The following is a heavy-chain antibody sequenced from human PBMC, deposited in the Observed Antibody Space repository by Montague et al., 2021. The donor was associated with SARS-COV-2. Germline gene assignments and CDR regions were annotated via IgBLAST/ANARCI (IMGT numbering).Heavy chain of an antibody. Sequence: SLRLSCAASGFVFNNYAMSWVRQAPGKGLEWVSAIFDSGAGTYYADSVKGRFTISRDNSKNTLYLQMNSLKAEDTAKYYCAKQPGAGALVYWYLNLWGRGTVVSVSS. CDR1: GFVFNNYA. J-gene: IGHJ2*01. CDR2: IFDSGAGT. D-gene: IGHD3-10*01. V-gene: IGHV3-23*01. CDR3: AKQPGAGALVYWYLNL.